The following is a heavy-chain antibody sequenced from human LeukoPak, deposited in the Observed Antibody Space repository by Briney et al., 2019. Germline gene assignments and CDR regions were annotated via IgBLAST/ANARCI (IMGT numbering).Heavy chain of an antibody. D-gene: IGHD3-16*01. CDR2: INPNTGDT. CDR3: ARDRGPQWWGSFDY. Sequence: ASVKVSCKASGYTFTDYYIHLLRQVPGQGLEWMGWINPNTGDTNLAQKFQGWVTMTRDTSIGTAYLELSRLTSDDTAVYYCARDRGPQWWGSFDYWGQGTLVTVSS. CDR1: GYTFTDYY. J-gene: IGHJ4*02. V-gene: IGHV1-2*04.